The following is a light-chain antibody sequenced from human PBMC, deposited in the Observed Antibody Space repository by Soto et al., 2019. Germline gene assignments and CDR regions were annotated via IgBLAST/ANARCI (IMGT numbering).Light chain of an antibody. CDR2: KAS. CDR1: QSISSL. CDR3: QQYNSYSYT. J-gene: IGKJ2*01. Sequence: DIQMTQSPSTLSASLGDRITITCRASQSISSLLAWYQQKPGKAPKLLIYKASSLESGVPSRFSGSGSGTEFTLTISSLQPDDFATYYCQQYNSYSYTFGQGTKLEIK. V-gene: IGKV1-5*03.